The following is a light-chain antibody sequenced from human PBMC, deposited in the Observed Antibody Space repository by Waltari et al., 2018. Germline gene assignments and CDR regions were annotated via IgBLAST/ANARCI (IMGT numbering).Light chain of an antibody. J-gene: IGLJ1*01. V-gene: IGLV1-44*01. CDR3: SSWDDSLSGRV. CDR1: SSNIGSKP. Sequence: QSVLIQAPSASGTPGQRVTISCSGGSSNIGSKPVSWYQQLPGAAPKLLIYSNDRRPSGVPDRFSGSKSGTSASLAISGLQSEDEADYYCSSWDDSLSGRVFGPGTRVTVL. CDR2: SND.